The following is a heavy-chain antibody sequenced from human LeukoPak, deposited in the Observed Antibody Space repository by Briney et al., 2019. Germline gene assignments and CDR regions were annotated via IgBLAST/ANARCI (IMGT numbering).Heavy chain of an antibody. J-gene: IGHJ3*02. CDR3: AREGHYYDSSGFYDAFDI. Sequence: ASVKVSCKASGYTFTSYGISWVRQAPGQGLEWMGWISAYNGNTNYAQKLQGRVTMTTDTSTSTAYMELRSLRSDDTAVYYCAREGHYYDSSGFYDAFDIWGQGTMVTVSS. V-gene: IGHV1-18*01. CDR2: ISAYNGNT. D-gene: IGHD3-22*01. CDR1: GYTFTSYG.